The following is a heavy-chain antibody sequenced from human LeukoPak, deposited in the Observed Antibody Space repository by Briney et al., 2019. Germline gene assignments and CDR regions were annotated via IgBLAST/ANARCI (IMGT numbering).Heavy chain of an antibody. Sequence: SETLSLTCTVSGSSISSGGYYWGWIRQPPWKALEWIGSIYYSGSTYYNPSLKSRVTISVDTSKSQFSLKLSSVPAADTTVYYCASPGGGPTKYRGKGTLVTVFS. D-gene: IGHD3-16*01. V-gene: IGHV4-39*01. CDR2: IYYSGST. CDR1: GSSISSGGYY. CDR3: ASPGGGPTKY. J-gene: IGHJ4*02.